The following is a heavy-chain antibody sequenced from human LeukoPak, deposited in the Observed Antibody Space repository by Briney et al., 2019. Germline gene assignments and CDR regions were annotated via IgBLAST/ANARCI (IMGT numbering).Heavy chain of an antibody. CDR3: ARGFTMVRGVIIPAFDY. CDR1: GGTFSSYA. CDR2: IIPIFGTA. Sequence: ASVKVSCKASGGTFSSYAISWVRQAPGQGLEWMGGIIPIFGTANYAQKFQGRVTITADESTSTAYMELSSLRSEDTAVYYCARGFTMVRGVIIPAFDYWGQGTLVTVSS. J-gene: IGHJ4*02. V-gene: IGHV1-69*01. D-gene: IGHD3-10*01.